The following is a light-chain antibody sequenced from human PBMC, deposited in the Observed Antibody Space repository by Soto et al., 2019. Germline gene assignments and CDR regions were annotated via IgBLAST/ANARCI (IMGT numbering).Light chain of an antibody. CDR1: SSNIGSNT. J-gene: IGLJ2*01. V-gene: IGLV1-44*01. Sequence: QSVLTQPPSASGTPGQRVTISCSGSSSNIGSNTVNWYQQLPGTAPKLLIYSNNQRPSGVPDRFSGSKSGTSASLAISGLQAEDEADYYCSSYTSSDTRVFGGGTQLTVL. CDR2: SNN. CDR3: SSYTSSDTRV.